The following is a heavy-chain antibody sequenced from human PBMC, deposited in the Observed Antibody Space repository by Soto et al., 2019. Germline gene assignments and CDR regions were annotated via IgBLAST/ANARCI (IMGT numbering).Heavy chain of an antibody. V-gene: IGHV3-48*01. CDR3: ARDLEYSSGWYNWYFDL. CDR2: ISSSSSTI. J-gene: IGHJ2*01. CDR1: GFTFSSYS. Sequence: QHGGSLRLSCAASGFTFSSYSMNWVRQAPGKGLEWVSYISSSSSTIYYADSVKGRFTISRDNAKNSLYLQMNSLRAEDTAVYYCARDLEYSSGWYNWYFDLWGRGTLVTVSS. D-gene: IGHD6-19*01.